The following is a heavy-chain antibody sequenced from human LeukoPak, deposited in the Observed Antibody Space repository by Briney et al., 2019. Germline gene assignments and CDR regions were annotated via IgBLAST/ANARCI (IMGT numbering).Heavy chain of an antibody. CDR1: GLTFSSHW. D-gene: IGHD5-18*01. CDR3: ARDAVDTANAV. V-gene: IGHV3-74*01. Sequence: GGSLRLSCAASGLTFSSHWMHWVRQAPGKGLVRVSHINSDGSIRSYADSVKGRFTISRDNAKNTLYLQMNSLRAGETAVYYCARDAVDTANAVWGQGTTVTVSS. CDR2: INSDGSIR. J-gene: IGHJ6*02.